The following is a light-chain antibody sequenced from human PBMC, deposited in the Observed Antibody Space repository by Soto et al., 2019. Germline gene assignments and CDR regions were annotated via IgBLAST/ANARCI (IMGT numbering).Light chain of an antibody. CDR1: QSLSRSH. CDR3: QQYENSPWT. V-gene: IGKV3-20*01. J-gene: IGKJ1*01. CDR2: GAS. Sequence: EIVLTQSPGTLSLSPGERATLSCRASQSLSRSHLAWYQLKPGQAPRLLIYGASRRATAIPDTFSGSGSGTDFTLTISRLEPEDFAVYYCQQYENSPWTFGQGTKVEIK.